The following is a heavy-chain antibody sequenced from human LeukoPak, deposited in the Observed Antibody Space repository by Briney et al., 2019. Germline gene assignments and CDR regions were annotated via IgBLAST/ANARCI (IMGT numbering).Heavy chain of an antibody. D-gene: IGHD3-3*01. CDR3: ANTIFGVVIIGALSY. CDR2: IIPIFGTA. Sequence: ASVKVSCKASGGTFSSYAIIWVRQAPGQGLEWMGGIIPIFGTANYAQKFQGRVTITADESTSTAYMELSSLRSEDTAVYYCANTIFGVVIIGALSYWGQGTLVTVSS. V-gene: IGHV1-69*13. J-gene: IGHJ4*02. CDR1: GGTFSSYA.